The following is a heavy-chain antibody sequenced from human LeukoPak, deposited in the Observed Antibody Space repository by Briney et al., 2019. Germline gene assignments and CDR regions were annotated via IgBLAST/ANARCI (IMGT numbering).Heavy chain of an antibody. CDR1: GGSISSYY. V-gene: IGHV4-59*08. J-gene: IGHJ4*02. D-gene: IGHD6-19*01. CDR3: ARHPVAGYFDY. CDR2: IYYSGST. Sequence: SETLSLTCTVSGGSISSYYWSWIRQPPGKGLEWIGYIYYSGSTNYNPSLKSRVTISVDTSKNQFSRKLSSVTAADTAVYYCARHPVAGYFDYWGQGTLVTVSS.